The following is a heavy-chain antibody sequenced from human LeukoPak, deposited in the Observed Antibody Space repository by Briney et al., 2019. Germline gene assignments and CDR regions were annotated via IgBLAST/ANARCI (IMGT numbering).Heavy chain of an antibody. CDR1: GFNFGNSA. Sequence: GGSLRLSCSSSGFNFGNSALTWVRQAPGRGLEWLGFITSQAYGATTEYAASVKDRFTISRDDSKGIAYLRMNSLRSEDTAVYYCVCQDYYDSLDNFDFWGQGTLVAVSS. CDR2: ITSQAYGATT. V-gene: IGHV3-49*04. CDR3: VCQDYYDSLDNFDF. J-gene: IGHJ4*02. D-gene: IGHD3-22*01.